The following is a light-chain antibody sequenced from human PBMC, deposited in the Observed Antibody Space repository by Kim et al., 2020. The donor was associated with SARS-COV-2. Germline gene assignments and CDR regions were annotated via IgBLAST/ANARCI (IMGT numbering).Light chain of an antibody. J-gene: IGKJ1*01. Sequence: ASVGDRVTITCRASQDIANSLAWYQQKPGKVPQVLIYAASTLQSGVPSRFSGSGSGTEFTLTIGSLQTEDVATYYCKEYNSAPWTFGPGTKVDIK. CDR3: KEYNSAPWT. V-gene: IGKV1-27*01. CDR1: QDIANS. CDR2: AAS.